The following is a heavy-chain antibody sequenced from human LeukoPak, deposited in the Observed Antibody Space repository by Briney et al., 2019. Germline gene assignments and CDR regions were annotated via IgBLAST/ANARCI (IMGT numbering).Heavy chain of an antibody. J-gene: IGHJ4*02. Sequence: GGSLSLSCAASGFTFSSYSMNWVRQAPGKGLEWISYISSSSSSIYYADSVKGRFTISRDNAKNTLYLQMNSLRAEDTAVYYCAKVTGGNSDYYFDYWGQGTLVTVSS. CDR1: GFTFSSYS. CDR2: ISSSSSSI. CDR3: AKVTGGNSDYYFDY. V-gene: IGHV3-48*01. D-gene: IGHD4-23*01.